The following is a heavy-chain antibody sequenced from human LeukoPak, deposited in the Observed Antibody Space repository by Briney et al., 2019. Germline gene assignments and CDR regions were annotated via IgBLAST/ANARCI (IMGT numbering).Heavy chain of an antibody. D-gene: IGHD2-8*01. Sequence: PSETLSLTCSVSGDSISSFYWNWIRQSPGKGLEWIGNIHYSGNSNYNPSLKSRVTMSIDTSRKQFFLKLTSVTAADTAVYYCVLAPNSNWFDFWGQGTLVTVSS. V-gene: IGHV4-59*08. CDR1: GDSISSFY. CDR2: IHYSGNS. CDR3: VLAPNSNWFDF. J-gene: IGHJ5*01.